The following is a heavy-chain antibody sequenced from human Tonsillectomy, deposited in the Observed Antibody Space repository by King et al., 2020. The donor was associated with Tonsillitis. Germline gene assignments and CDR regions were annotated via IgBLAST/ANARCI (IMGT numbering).Heavy chain of an antibody. CDR1: GFTFSSYG. CDR3: AKDKSLSAYYYYYYGMDV. Sequence: QLVQSGGGVVQPGRSLRLSCAASGFTFSSYGMHWVRQAPGKGLEWVAVISYDGRNKYYADSVKGRFTIYRDNSKNTLYLQMNSLRAEDTAGYYCAKDKSLSAYYYYYYGMDVWGQGTTVTVSS. CDR2: ISYDGRNK. D-gene: IGHD2/OR15-2a*01. V-gene: IGHV3-30*18. J-gene: IGHJ6*02.